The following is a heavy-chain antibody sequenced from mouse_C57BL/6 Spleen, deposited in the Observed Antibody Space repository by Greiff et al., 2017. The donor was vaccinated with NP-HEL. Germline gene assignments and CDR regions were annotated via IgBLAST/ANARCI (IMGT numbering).Heavy chain of an antibody. D-gene: IGHD2-2*01. CDR2: IYPGDGDT. Sequence: QVQLQQSGAELVKPGASVKISCKASGYAFSSYWMNWVKQRPGKGLEWIGQIYPGDGDTNYNGKFKGKATLTADKSSSTAYMQLSSLTSEDSAVYFCARKGNGYDGSYWYFDVWGTGTTVTVSS. CDR1: GYAFSSYW. V-gene: IGHV1-80*01. J-gene: IGHJ1*03. CDR3: ARKGNGYDGSYWYFDV.